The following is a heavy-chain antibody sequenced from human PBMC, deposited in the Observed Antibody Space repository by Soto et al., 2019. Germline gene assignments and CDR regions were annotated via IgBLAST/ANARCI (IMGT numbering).Heavy chain of an antibody. J-gene: IGHJ6*02. CDR2: IYCSGST. CDR3: ARESGGYDSSTRYGLDV. Sequence: SETLSLTCSVSGGSISSVGHYWTWIRQQPWKGLEWIGYIYCSGSTDYNPSLKSRVTISVDRSKNQFSLNLSSVTAADTAIYYCARESGGYDSSTRYGLDVWGQGXTVTVYS. V-gene: IGHV4-31*03. D-gene: IGHD6-25*01. CDR1: GGSISSVGHY.